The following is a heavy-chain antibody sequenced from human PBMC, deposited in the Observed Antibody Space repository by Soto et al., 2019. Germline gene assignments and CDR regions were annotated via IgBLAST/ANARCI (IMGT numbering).Heavy chain of an antibody. CDR2: IIPIFGTA. CDR1: GGTFSSYA. D-gene: IGHD1-7*01. CDR3: ARGEWNYVPSQYNWFDP. V-gene: IGHV1-69*01. Sequence: QVQLVQSGAEVKKPGSSVKVSCKASGGTFSSYAISWVRQAPGQGLEWMGGIIPIFGTANYAQKFQGRVTITADESTSTAYMELSSLRSEDTAVYYCARGEWNYVPSQYNWFDPWGQGTLVTVSS. J-gene: IGHJ5*02.